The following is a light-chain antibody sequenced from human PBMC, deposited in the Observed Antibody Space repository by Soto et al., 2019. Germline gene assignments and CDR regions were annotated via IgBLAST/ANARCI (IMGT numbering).Light chain of an antibody. CDR2: GAS. V-gene: IGKV3-20*01. J-gene: IGKJ1*01. Sequence: EIVLTQSPGTLSLSPGERATLSCRASQSVGSSYLAWYQQKPGQAPRLLVYGASSRATGIPDRFSGSGSGTDFTLTISILEHEDFAVYYCQHYGSSPWTFGQGAKVEIK. CDR1: QSVGSSY. CDR3: QHYGSSPWT.